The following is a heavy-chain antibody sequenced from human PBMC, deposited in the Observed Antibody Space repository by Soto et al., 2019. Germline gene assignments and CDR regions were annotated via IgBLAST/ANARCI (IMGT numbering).Heavy chain of an antibody. CDR1: GGTFSSYT. V-gene: IGHV1-69*02. CDR3: AGYVAAARHFDY. J-gene: IGHJ4*02. CDR2: IIPILGIA. D-gene: IGHD6-19*01. Sequence: QVQLVQSGAEVKKPGSSVKVSCKASGGTFSSYTISWVRQAPGQGLEWMGRIIPILGIANYAQKFQGRVXIXAXXPRSTAYMEPSSLRSEDTAVYCCAGYVAAARHFDYWGQGTLVTVSS.